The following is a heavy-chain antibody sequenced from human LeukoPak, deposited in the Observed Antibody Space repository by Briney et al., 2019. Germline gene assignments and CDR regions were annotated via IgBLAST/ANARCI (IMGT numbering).Heavy chain of an antibody. D-gene: IGHD6-13*01. Sequence: SETLSLTCTVSGGSISSSSYYWGWIRQPPGKGLEWIGSIYTSGSTNYNPSLKSRVTISVDTSKNQFSLKLSSVTAADTAVYYCARHSSSWYSDWFDPWGQGTLVTVSS. CDR2: IYTSGST. CDR3: ARHSSSWYSDWFDP. V-gene: IGHV4-39*01. J-gene: IGHJ5*02. CDR1: GGSISSSSYY.